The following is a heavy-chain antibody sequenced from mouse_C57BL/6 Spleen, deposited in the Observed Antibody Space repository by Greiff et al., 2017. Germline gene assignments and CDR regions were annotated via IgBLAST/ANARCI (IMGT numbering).Heavy chain of an antibody. CDR2: ISSGSSTI. J-gene: IGHJ2*01. Sequence: EVKVVESGGGLVKPGGSLKLSCAASGFTFSDYGMHWVRQAPEKGLEWVAYISSGSSTIYYADTVKGRFTISRDNAKNTLFLQMTSLRSEDTAMYYCARGPWGYWGQGTTLTVSS. CDR1: GFTFSDYG. V-gene: IGHV5-17*01. CDR3: ARGPWGY. D-gene: IGHD4-1*01.